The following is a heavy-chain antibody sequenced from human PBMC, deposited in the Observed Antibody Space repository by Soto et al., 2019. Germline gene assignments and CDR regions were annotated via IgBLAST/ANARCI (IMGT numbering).Heavy chain of an antibody. D-gene: IGHD6-6*01. J-gene: IGHJ6*02. CDR3: VLLGSRSDYEMDV. Sequence: QVQLVQSGAEVKKPGSSVKVSCKTSGCTFSSYAISWVRQAPGQGLEWMGGIIPIFGTANYAQKFQGRVTITADKSTSTAYMELSSLRSEDTAVYYCVLLGSRSDYEMDVGGQGTTVTVSS. CDR1: GCTFSSYA. CDR2: IIPIFGTA. V-gene: IGHV1-69*06.